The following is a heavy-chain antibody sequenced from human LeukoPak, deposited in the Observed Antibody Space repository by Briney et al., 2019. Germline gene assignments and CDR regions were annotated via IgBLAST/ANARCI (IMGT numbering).Heavy chain of an antibody. CDR2: IYYSGTT. CDR3: AGGVHIAAAQYAY. CDR1: GGSISSYY. J-gene: IGHJ4*02. V-gene: IGHV4-59*01. Sequence: SETLSLTCTVSGGSISSYYWSWIRQPPGKGLEWIGYIYYSGTTNYNPSLKSRVTISVDTSKNQFSLKLSSVTAADTAVYYCAGGVHIAAAQYAYWGQGTLVTVSS. D-gene: IGHD6-13*01.